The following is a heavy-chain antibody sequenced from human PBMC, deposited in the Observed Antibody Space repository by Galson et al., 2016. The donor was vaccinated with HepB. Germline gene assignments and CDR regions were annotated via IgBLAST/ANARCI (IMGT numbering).Heavy chain of an antibody. CDR2: IKIKAHGGTT. J-gene: IGHJ3*02. Sequence: SLRLSCAASGFIFSNAWMHWVRQAPGKGLEWVGRIKIKAHGGTTDYAAPVESRFTISRDDSKSTLYLQMNSLKTEDTALYYCTTDGAVPPYNALDIWGQGTTVTVSS. CDR1: GFIFSNAW. D-gene: IGHD4/OR15-4a*01. V-gene: IGHV3-15*07. CDR3: TTDGAVPPYNALDI.